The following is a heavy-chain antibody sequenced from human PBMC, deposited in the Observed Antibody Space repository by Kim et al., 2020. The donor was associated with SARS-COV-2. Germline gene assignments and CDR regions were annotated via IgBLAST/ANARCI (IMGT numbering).Heavy chain of an antibody. Sequence: YAQKVQGRVTMTRDTSTSTVYMELSSLRSEDTAVYYCARVAVAGTGGFDPWGQGTLVTVSS. D-gene: IGHD6-19*01. J-gene: IGHJ5*02. V-gene: IGHV1-46*01. CDR3: ARVAVAGTGGFDP.